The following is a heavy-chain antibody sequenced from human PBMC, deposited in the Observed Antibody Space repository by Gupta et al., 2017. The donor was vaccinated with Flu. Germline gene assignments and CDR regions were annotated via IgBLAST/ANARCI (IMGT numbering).Heavy chain of an antibody. CDR2: HSGST. D-gene: IGHD2-15*01. Sequence: HSGSTNYNPSLKSRVTISVDKSKNQFSLKLSSVTAADTAVYYCAREAGGVVVVAATPRHDVYFDYWGQGTLVTVSS. J-gene: IGHJ4*02. CDR3: AREAGGVVVVAATPRHDVYFDY. V-gene: IGHV4-4*02.